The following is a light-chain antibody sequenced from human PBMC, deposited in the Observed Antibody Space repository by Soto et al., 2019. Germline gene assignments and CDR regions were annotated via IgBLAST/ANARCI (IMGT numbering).Light chain of an antibody. Sequence: QSALTQPASVSGSPGQSITISCTGTSSDVGNYNYVSWYQHHPGKAPKLMIYDVTNRPSGVSNRFSGSKSANTASLSISGLQPEDEAVYFCTSYTSSSNSVIFGGGTKLTVL. CDR3: TSYTSSSNSVI. V-gene: IGLV2-14*03. CDR2: DVT. J-gene: IGLJ2*01. CDR1: SSDVGNYNY.